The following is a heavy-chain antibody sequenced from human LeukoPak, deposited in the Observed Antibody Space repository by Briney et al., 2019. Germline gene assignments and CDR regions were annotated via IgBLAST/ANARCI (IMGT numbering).Heavy chain of an antibody. CDR2: IYYSGST. CDR1: DGSINCYN. D-gene: IGHD6-19*01. V-gene: IGHV4-59*01. Sequence: PSETLSLSSTSADGSINCYNCSWIRQPPGKGLEWIGYIYYSGSTNYNPSLKSRVTISVDTSKNPFSLKLSSVTAADTAVYYCAREVGIAVAGQFDYWGQGTLVTVSS. J-gene: IGHJ4*02. CDR3: AREVGIAVAGQFDY.